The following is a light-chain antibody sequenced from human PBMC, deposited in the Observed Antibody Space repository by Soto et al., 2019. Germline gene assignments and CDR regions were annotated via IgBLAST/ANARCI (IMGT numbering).Light chain of an antibody. V-gene: IGKV3-20*01. Sequence: EIVLTQSPGTLSLSPGERATLSCRAGQSVTNTFLAWYQQKPGQAPRLLIYGASGRATGIPDRFSGSGSGTDFTLTISRLEPEDFAVYYCQYSGSASGWTFGRGTKVEIK. CDR3: QYSGSASGWT. J-gene: IGKJ1*01. CDR2: GAS. CDR1: QSVTNTF.